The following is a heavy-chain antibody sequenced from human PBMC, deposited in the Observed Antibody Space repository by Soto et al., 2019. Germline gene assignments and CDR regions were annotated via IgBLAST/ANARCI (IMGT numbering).Heavy chain of an antibody. Sequence: QVQLVQSGAEVKKPGSSVKVSCKTSGVTFSNYTIDWVRQAPGQGLEWMGRIIPTLGIPNYAQKFQGRVTITADKSTNKAYMEVSSLSSEDTAVYYCTRAPGTTGWFDPWGQGTLVAVSS. CDR3: TRAPGTTGWFDP. CDR2: IIPTLGIP. J-gene: IGHJ5*02. D-gene: IGHD1-1*01. CDR1: GVTFSNYT. V-gene: IGHV1-69*02.